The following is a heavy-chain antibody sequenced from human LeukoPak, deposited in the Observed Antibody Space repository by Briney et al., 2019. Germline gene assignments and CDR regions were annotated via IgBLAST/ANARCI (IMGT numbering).Heavy chain of an antibody. CDR2: ISSSGSTI. D-gene: IGHD6-13*01. CDR3: ARGDSSSFYYYYMDV. CDR1: GFTFSDYY. V-gene: IGHV3-11*04. J-gene: IGHJ6*03. Sequence: PGGSLRLSCAASGFTFSDYYMSWIRQAPGKGLEWVSYISSSGSTIYYADSVKGRFTISRDNAKNSLYLQMNGLRAEDTAVYYCARGDSSSFYYYYMDVWGKGTTVTVSS.